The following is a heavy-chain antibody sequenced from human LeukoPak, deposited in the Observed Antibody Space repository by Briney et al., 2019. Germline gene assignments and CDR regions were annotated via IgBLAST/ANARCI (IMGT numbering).Heavy chain of an antibody. Sequence: GAPVKISCKVSGYTLTELTMPWVRQAPVNRLVRIGGFDPEDGETIYAQKFQGRVTMTADTSTDAAYMELSSLRSEDTAVYYWATGVRGINLHDYWGQGTLVTVSS. D-gene: IGHD3-10*01. V-gene: IGHV1-24*01. J-gene: IGHJ4*02. CDR1: GYTLTELT. CDR2: FDPEDGET. CDR3: ATGVRGINLHDY.